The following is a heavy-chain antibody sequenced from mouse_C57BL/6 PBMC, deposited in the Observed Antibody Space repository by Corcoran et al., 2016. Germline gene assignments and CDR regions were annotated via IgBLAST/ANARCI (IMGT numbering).Heavy chain of an antibody. V-gene: IGHV1-80*01. CDR3: ARKSYYGSSYGYFDY. D-gene: IGHD1-1*01. CDR1: GYAFSSYW. CDR2: IYPGDGDT. J-gene: IGHJ2*01. Sequence: QVQLQQSGAELVKPGASVKISCKASGYAFSSYWMDWVKQRPGKGLEWIGQIYPGDGDTNYNGKFKGKATLTADKSSSTAYMQLSSLTSEDSAVYFCARKSYYGSSYGYFDYWGQGTTLTVSS.